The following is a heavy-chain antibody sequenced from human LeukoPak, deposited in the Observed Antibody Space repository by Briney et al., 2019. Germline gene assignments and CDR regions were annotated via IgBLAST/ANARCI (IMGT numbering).Heavy chain of an antibody. Sequence: GGSLRLSCAASGFTFSSYWMHWVRQAPGKGLVWVSRINSDGSSTSYADSVKGRFTTSRDNAKNTLYLQMNSLRAEDTAVYYCARNGESLTWFGESRSPLDYWGQGTLVTVSS. V-gene: IGHV3-74*01. D-gene: IGHD3-10*01. CDR2: INSDGSST. J-gene: IGHJ4*02. CDR3: ARNGESLTWFGESRSPLDY. CDR1: GFTFSSYW.